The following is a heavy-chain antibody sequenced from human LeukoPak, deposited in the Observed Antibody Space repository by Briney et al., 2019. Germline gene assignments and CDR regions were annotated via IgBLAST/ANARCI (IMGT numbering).Heavy chain of an antibody. CDR1: GYTFTSYD. CDR2: MNPNSGNT. D-gene: IGHD2-2*01. J-gene: IGHJ5*02. CDR3: ARGGCSSTSCYLNWFDP. V-gene: IGHV1-8*01. Sequence: GASVKVSCKASGYTFTSYDINWVRQATGQGLEWMGWMNPNSGNTGYAQRFQGRVTMTRNTSISTAYMELSSLRSEDTAVYYCARGGCSSTSCYLNWFDPWGQGTLVTVSS.